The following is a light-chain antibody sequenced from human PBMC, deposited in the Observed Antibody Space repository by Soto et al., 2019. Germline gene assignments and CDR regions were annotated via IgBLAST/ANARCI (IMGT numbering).Light chain of an antibody. CDR1: QSVNSD. J-gene: IGKJ2*01. V-gene: IGKV3-11*01. Sequence: EIVLTQSPATLSLSPGERATLSCRASQSVNSDFAWYQQKPGQAPRLLIYDTSNRASGVPARFSGSGSGTDFALTISSLEPEDFAVYYGQQRTNWLFGQGTKLEIK. CDR2: DTS. CDR3: QQRTNWL.